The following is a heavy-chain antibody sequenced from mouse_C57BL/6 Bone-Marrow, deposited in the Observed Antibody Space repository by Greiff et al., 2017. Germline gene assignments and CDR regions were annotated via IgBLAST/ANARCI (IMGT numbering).Heavy chain of an antibody. Sequence: VQLKESGAELVRPGASVKLSCTASGFNIKDDYMHWVKQRPEQGLEWIGWIDPENGDTEYASKFQGKATITADTSSNTAYVQLSSLTSEDTAVYYCTTAMITTHYFDYWGQGTTLTVSS. CDR1: GFNIKDDY. D-gene: IGHD2-4*01. CDR3: TTAMITTHYFDY. J-gene: IGHJ2*01. V-gene: IGHV14-4*01. CDR2: IDPENGDT.